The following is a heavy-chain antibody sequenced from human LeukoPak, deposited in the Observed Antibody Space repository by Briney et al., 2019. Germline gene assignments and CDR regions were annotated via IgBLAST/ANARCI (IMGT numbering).Heavy chain of an antibody. Sequence: PGGSLRLSCAASRLTFSSYAMSWVRQAPGRGLEWVSAISESGTGTYYAEAVKGRFTISRDNSKNTLSLQMNSLRAEDTAVYYCAKVTYSSGWYAFDPIFDYWGQGTLVTVSS. CDR1: RLTFSSYA. CDR2: ISESGTGT. D-gene: IGHD6-19*01. V-gene: IGHV3-23*01. J-gene: IGHJ4*02. CDR3: AKVTYSSGWYAFDPIFDY.